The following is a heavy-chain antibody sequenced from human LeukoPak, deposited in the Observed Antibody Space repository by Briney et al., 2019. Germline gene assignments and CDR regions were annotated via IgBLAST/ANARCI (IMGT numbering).Heavy chain of an antibody. J-gene: IGHJ6*03. CDR1: EFTLRKYE. CDR2: ISSSGGDI. CDR3: VIIMIYYMAV. D-gene: IGHD3/OR15-3a*01. Sequence: PGGSLRLSCAASEFTLRKYEIKWDRQAPGKVLEWVSYISSSGGDIYYADSVKGRFTISRENPKNSVYLQMDRLRSEATAVYYCVIIMIYYMAVWGRRTTVTVSS. V-gene: IGHV3-48*03.